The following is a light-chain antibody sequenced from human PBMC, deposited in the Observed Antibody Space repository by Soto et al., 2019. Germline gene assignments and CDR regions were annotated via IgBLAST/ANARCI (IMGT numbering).Light chain of an antibody. CDR3: QPYDSSLSGVV. V-gene: IGLV1-40*01. CDR2: GNS. Sequence: QTALTQPPSVSGAPGQRVTISCTGSSSNIGAGYDVHWYQQLPGTVPKLLIYGNSNRPSGVPDRFSGSKSGTSASLAITGLQAEDEADYYCQPYDSSLSGVVFGGGTKLTVL. CDR1: SSNIGAGYD. J-gene: IGLJ2*01.